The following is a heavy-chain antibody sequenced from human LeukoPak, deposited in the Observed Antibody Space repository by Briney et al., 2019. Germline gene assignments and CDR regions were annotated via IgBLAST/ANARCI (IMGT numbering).Heavy chain of an antibody. CDR2: INYSGST. CDR1: GGSISSTFYY. D-gene: IGHD2-8*01. J-gene: IGHJ4*02. Sequence: SETLSLTCTVSGGSISSTFYYWGWIRQPPGKGLEWIGSINYSGSTYYNPSLKSRVTISVDTSKNQFSLKLSSVTAADTAVYYCARRRFVRGPDVVNPFDYWGQGTLVSVSS. V-gene: IGHV4-39*01. CDR3: ARRRFVRGPDVVNPFDY.